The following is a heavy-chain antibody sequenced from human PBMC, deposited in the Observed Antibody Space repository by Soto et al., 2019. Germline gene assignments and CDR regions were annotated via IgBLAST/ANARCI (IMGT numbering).Heavy chain of an antibody. D-gene: IGHD6-25*01. CDR3: ARGGALYPLSGSDFEC. Sequence: ASVKISCKASGYTFTSYGISWVRQAPGQGLEWMGWISAYNGNTNYAQKLQGRVTMTTDTSTSTAYMELRSLRSDDTAVYYCARGGALYPLSGSDFECWGKGTLVTVSS. CDR1: GYTFTSYG. V-gene: IGHV1-18*01. CDR2: ISAYNGNT. J-gene: IGHJ4*02.